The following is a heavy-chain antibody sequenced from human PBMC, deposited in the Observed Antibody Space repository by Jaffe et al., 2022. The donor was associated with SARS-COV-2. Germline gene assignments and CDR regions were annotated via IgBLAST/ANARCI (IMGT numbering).Heavy chain of an antibody. J-gene: IGHJ4*02. Sequence: QVQLVESGGGVVQPGRSLRLSCAASGFTFSSYAMHWVRQAPGKGLEWVAVISYDGSNKYYADSVKGRFTISRDNSKNTLYLQMNSLRAEDTAVYYCARDGGEYYYGSGSYRFDYWGQGTLVTVSS. D-gene: IGHD3-10*01. V-gene: IGHV3-30*04. CDR2: ISYDGSNK. CDR1: GFTFSSYA. CDR3: ARDGGEYYYGSGSYRFDY.